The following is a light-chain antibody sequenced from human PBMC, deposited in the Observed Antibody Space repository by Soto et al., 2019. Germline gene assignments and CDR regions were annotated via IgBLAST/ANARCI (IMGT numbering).Light chain of an antibody. Sequence: EIVLTQSPGTLSLSPGERATLSCRASQSVSSNYVAWYQQKPGQTPKVLIYRASSRATGIPDRFSGSGSGTEFTLTISTLQSEDFAVYYCQQYDNWPPLTFGGGTKVDIK. J-gene: IGKJ4*01. CDR3: QQYDNWPPLT. V-gene: IGKV3-20*01. CDR1: QSVSSNY. CDR2: RAS.